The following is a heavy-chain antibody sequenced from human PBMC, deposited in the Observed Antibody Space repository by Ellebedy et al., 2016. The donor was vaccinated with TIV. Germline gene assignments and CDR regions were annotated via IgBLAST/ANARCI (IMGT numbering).Heavy chain of an antibody. Sequence: AASVKVSCTASGFTFTSYGFTWVRQAPGQGLEWMGWISANNGDTHYAQKVQGRVTMTTDTSTRTAYMEVRSLRSDDTAVYYCARKGTSLPLDYWGQGTLVTVSS. V-gene: IGHV1-18*01. CDR3: ARKGTSLPLDY. CDR2: ISANNGDT. D-gene: IGHD2-2*01. CDR1: GFTFTSYG. J-gene: IGHJ4*02.